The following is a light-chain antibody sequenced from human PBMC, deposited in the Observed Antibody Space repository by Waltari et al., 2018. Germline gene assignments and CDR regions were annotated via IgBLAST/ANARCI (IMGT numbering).Light chain of an antibody. J-gene: IGLJ3*02. CDR3: QSYDTSLSVV. Sequence: QSVLTQPPSVSGAPGQRVTISCTGCGSNLGAGYDVHWYQHLPRAAPKLLISGSSSRPLGVPERFFGSTSGTSASLAITGLQAEDEGDYYCQSYDTSLSVVFGGGTKLTVL. CDR1: GSNLGAGYD. V-gene: IGLV1-40*01. CDR2: GSS.